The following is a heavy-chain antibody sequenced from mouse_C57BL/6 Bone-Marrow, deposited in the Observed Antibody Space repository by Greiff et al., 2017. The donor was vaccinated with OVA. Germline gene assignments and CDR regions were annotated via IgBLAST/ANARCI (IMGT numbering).Heavy chain of an antibody. V-gene: IGHV5-4*03. CDR2: ISDGGSYT. Sequence: EVMLVESGGGLVKPGGSLKLSCAASGFTFSSYAMSWVRQTPEKRLEWVATISDGGSYTYYPDNVKGRFTISRDNAKNNLYLQMSHLESEDTAMYYCARGNWVSYWYFDDWGTGTTVTVSS. CDR3: ARGNWVSYWYFDD. CDR1: GFTFSSYA. D-gene: IGHD4-1*01. J-gene: IGHJ1*03.